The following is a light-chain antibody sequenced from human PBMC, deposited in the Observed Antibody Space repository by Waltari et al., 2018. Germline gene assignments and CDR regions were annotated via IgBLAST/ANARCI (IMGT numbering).Light chain of an antibody. J-gene: IGLJ3*02. CDR3: AVWDDSLNGWV. CDR1: DSNIGKHM. CDR2: RDD. Sequence: QSVLTQSPSASGTPGQRATISCSGSDSNIGKHMVHWYQQFPGTAPKLLTHRDDQRPSGVPDRFSGSKSGTSASLGISGLQSEDEAIYFCAVWDDSLNGWVFGGGTKVTVL. V-gene: IGLV1-44*01.